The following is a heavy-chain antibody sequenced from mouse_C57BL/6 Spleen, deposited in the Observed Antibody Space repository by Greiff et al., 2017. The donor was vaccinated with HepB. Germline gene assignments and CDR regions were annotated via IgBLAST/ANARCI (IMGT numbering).Heavy chain of an antibody. CDR3: ARGAVFAY. Sequence: VQLQQPGAELVRPGSSVKLSCKASGYTFTSYWMHWVKQRPIQGLEWIGNIDPSDSDTHYNQKFKDKATLTVDKSSSTAYMQLSSLTSEDSAVYYCARGAVFAYWGQGTLVTVSA. V-gene: IGHV1-52*01. J-gene: IGHJ3*01. D-gene: IGHD3-3*01. CDR2: IDPSDSDT. CDR1: GYTFTSYW.